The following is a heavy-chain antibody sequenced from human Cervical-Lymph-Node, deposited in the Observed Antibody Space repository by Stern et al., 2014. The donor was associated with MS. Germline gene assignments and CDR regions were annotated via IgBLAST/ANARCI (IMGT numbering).Heavy chain of an antibody. Sequence: VQLVQSGGGLVQPGRSLRLSCTASGFTFAGHAMHWVRPAPGQGLACVSGIAWNGGSIGYAESVKGRFTVSRDNAKKSLYLQMNSLRAEDTAFYYCARGGSPAYFYYGMDVWGQGTTVTVSS. CDR3: ARGGSPAYFYYGMDV. V-gene: IGHV3-9*01. CDR2: IAWNGGSI. J-gene: IGHJ6*02. CDR1: GFTFAGHA. D-gene: IGHD6-6*01.